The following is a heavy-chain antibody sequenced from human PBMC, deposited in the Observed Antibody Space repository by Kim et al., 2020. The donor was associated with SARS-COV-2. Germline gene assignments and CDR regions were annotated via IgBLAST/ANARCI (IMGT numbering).Heavy chain of an antibody. CDR3: ARDRGYCSGGSCYDYYYGMDV. CDR2: IIPIFGTA. Sequence: SLKVSCKASGGTFSSYAISWVRQAPGQGLEWMGGIIPIFGTANYAQKFQGRVTITADESTSTAYMELSSLRSEDTAVYYCARDRGYCSGGSCYDYYYGMDVWGKGTTVTVSS. D-gene: IGHD2-15*01. J-gene: IGHJ6*04. V-gene: IGHV1-69*13. CDR1: GGTFSSYA.